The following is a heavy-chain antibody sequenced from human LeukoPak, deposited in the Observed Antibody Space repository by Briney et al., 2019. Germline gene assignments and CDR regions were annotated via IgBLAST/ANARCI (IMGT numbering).Heavy chain of an antibody. CDR3: AREEYYGSGSYDY. V-gene: IGHV4-61*01. Sequence: SETLSLTCTVSGASISSRSYYWGWIRQPPGKGLEWIGYIYYSGSTNYNPSLKSRVTISVDTSKNQFSLKLSSVTAADTAVYYCAREEYYGSGSYDYWGQGTLVTVSS. CDR1: GASISSRSYY. CDR2: IYYSGST. D-gene: IGHD3-10*01. J-gene: IGHJ4*02.